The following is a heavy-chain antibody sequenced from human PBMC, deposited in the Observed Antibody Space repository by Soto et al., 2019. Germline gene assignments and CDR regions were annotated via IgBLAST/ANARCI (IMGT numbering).Heavy chain of an antibody. J-gene: IGHJ5*02. CDR2: IKQDGSEK. D-gene: IGHD3-16*01. Sequence: PGGSLRLSCAAFGFTFSSYWMSWVRQAPGTGLEWVANIKQDGSEKYYVASVKGRFTISRDNAKNTLYLQMNSLRAEDTAVYYCARDGQILNHVQWFEDWGQGQLVTV. CDR3: ARDGQILNHVQWFED. CDR1: GFTFSSYW. V-gene: IGHV3-7*01.